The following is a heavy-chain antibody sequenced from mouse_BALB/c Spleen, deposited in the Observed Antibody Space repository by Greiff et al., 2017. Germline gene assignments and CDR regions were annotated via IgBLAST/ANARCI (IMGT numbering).Heavy chain of an antibody. CDR3: AKHPYGPYWYFDV. CDR1: GFSLTDYG. V-gene: IGHV2-6-5*01. J-gene: IGHJ1*01. CDR2: IWGGGST. Sequence: VKLMESGPGLVAPSQSLSITCTVSGFSLTDYGVSWIRQPPGKGLEWLGVIWGGGSTYYNSALKSRLSISKDNSKSQVFLKMNSLQTDDTAMYYCAKHPYGPYWYFDVWGAGTTVTVSS. D-gene: IGHD1-1*02.